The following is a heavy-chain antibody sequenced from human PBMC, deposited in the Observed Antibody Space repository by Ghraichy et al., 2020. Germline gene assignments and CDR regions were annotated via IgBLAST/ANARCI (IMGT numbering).Heavy chain of an antibody. CDR3: AKVAGVKNSFNS. V-gene: IGHV3-53*04. D-gene: IGHD3-10*01. Sequence: ESLNISCAASGFSVSKTYMSWVRQAPGKGLEWISLIYSAGSAYYTDSVKGRFTISRHNSENTLFLQMNSLTPEDTAIYYCAKVAGVKNSFNSWGQGTLVTVAS. J-gene: IGHJ4*02. CDR1: GFSVSKTY. CDR2: IYSAGSA.